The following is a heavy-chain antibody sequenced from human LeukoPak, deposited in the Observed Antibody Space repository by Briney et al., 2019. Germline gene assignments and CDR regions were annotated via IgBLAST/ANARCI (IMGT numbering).Heavy chain of an antibody. D-gene: IGHD5-18*01. CDR3: AREPRQYSYGLRDAFDI. V-gene: IGHV1-69*05. J-gene: IGHJ3*02. CDR2: IIPIFGTA. Sequence: SVKVSCKASGGTFSSYAISWVRQAPGQGLEWMGGIIPIFGTANYAQELQGRVTITTDESTSTAYMELSSLRSEDTAVYYCAREPRQYSYGLRDAFDIWGQGTMVTVSS. CDR1: GGTFSSYA.